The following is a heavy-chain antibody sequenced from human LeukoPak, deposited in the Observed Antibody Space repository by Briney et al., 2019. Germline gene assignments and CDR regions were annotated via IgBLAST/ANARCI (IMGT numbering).Heavy chain of an antibody. CDR2: ISGSGGST. Sequence: PGESLRLSCAASGFTFSSYAMSWVRQAPGKGLERVSAISGSGGSTYYADSVKGRFTISRDNSKNTLYLQMNSLRAADTPVYYCANVLPVTTVTTQWFAPCGQGTLVTVSS. CDR1: GFTFSSYA. CDR3: ANVLPVTTVTTQWFAP. D-gene: IGHD4-17*01. V-gene: IGHV3-23*01. J-gene: IGHJ5*02.